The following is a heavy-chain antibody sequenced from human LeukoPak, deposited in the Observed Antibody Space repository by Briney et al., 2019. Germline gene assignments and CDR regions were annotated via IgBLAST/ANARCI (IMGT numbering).Heavy chain of an antibody. CDR2: INHSGST. CDR1: GGSFSGYY. V-gene: IGHV4-34*01. D-gene: IGHD3-22*01. CDR3: ASHYYDSSGYYCWFDP. J-gene: IGHJ5*02. Sequence: SETLSLTCALYGGSFSGYYWSWIRQPPRKGLEWIGEINHSGSTNYNPSLKSRVTISVDTSKNRFSLKLSSVTAADTAVYYCASHYYDSSGYYCWFDPWGQGTLVTVSS.